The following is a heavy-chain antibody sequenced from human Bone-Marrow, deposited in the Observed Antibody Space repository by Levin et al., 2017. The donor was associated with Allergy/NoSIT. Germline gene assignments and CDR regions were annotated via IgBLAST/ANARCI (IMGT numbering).Heavy chain of an antibody. CDR3: ARGDCYSGSCYGPDWFDP. D-gene: IGHD2-15*01. Sequence: PKASVKVSCKTSGYTFTSYHVYWVRQATGQGLDWMGYINPNSGNTGYAQKFQGRVTMTRNSSITTAYMELSGLTSEDTAMYYCARGDCYSGSCYGPDWFDPWGQGTQVTVSS. CDR1: GYTFTSYH. J-gene: IGHJ5*02. CDR2: INPNSGNT. V-gene: IGHV1-8*01.